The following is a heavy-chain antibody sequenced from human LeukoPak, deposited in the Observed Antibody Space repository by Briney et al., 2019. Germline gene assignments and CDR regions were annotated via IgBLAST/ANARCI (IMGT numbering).Heavy chain of an antibody. D-gene: IGHD3-3*01. V-gene: IGHV3-43D*04. Sequence: GESLRLSCAASGFTFDDYAMHWVRQAPGKGLEWVSLISWDGGSTYYADSVKGRFTISRDNSKNSLYLQMNSLRAEDTALYYCAKSSLRYYDFWSGDYYFDYWGQGTLVTVSS. CDR1: GFTFDDYA. J-gene: IGHJ4*02. CDR3: AKSSLRYYDFWSGDYYFDY. CDR2: ISWDGGST.